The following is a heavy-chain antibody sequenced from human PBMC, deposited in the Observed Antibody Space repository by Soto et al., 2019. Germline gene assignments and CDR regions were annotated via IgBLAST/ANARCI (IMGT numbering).Heavy chain of an antibody. D-gene: IGHD2-21*02. CDR1: GYTFTSYA. J-gene: IGHJ4*02. CDR3: ARSIVVVTALDY. Sequence: ASVKVSCKASGYTFTSYAMHWVRQAPGQRLEWMGWINAGNGNTKYSQKFQGRVTITRDTSASTAYMELSSLRSEDTAVYYCARSIVVVTALDYWGQGTMVTVS. CDR2: INAGNGNT. V-gene: IGHV1-3*01.